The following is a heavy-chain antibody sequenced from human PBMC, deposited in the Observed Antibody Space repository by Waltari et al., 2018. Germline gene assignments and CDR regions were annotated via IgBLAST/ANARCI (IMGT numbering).Heavy chain of an antibody. CDR1: GGSFSGFY. CDR3: ARGDYSGSGSYNS. J-gene: IGHJ4*02. CDR2: INYRGTT. Sequence: QVQLQQWGAGPLKPSETLSLTCVVYGGSFSGFYWSWIRQPPGKGLEYIGEINYRGTTTYNPSLKSRVTISIDTSKNHFSLKLSSVTAADTAVYYCARGDYSGSGSYNSWDQGTLVTVSS. V-gene: IGHV4-34*01. D-gene: IGHD3-10*01.